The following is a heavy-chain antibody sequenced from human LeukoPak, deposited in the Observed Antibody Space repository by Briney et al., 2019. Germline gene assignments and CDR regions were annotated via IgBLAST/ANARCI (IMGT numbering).Heavy chain of an antibody. D-gene: IGHD3-22*01. J-gene: IGHJ1*01. Sequence: PGGSLRLSCAASRFTFSSYAMSWVRQAPGKGLEWVSAISGSGGSTYYADSVKGRFTISRDNSKNTLYLQMNSLRAEDTAVYYCAKFFHDSSGEFQHWGQGTLVTVSS. V-gene: IGHV3-23*01. CDR3: AKFFHDSSGEFQH. CDR2: ISGSGGST. CDR1: RFTFSSYA.